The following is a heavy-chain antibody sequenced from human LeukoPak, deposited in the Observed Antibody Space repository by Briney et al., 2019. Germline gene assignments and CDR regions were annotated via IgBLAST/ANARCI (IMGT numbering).Heavy chain of an antibody. Sequence: PSETLSLTCAVSGGSNSSSNWWSGVRQPPGKGLEWIGEIYHSGSTNYNPSLKSRVTISVDKSKNQLSLTLSSVTAEDTAVYYCARDRSYCGGGRCSYYLDYWGQGTLVTVSS. CDR1: GGSNSSSNW. D-gene: IGHD2-15*01. CDR2: IYHSGST. J-gene: IGHJ4*02. V-gene: IGHV4-4*02. CDR3: ARDRSYCGGGRCSYYLDY.